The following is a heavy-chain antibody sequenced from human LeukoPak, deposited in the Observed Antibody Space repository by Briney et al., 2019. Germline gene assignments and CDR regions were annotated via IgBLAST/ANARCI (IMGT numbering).Heavy chain of an antibody. Sequence: ASVKVSCKASGYTLTSDGMNWVRQAPGQGLEWMGWINTNTGNPTYGQGFTGRFVFSLDTSVNTAYLQISSLKAEDTAVYYCARDVGYDSSGYLSGDYYYMDVWGKGTTVTISS. CDR2: INTNTGNP. J-gene: IGHJ6*03. V-gene: IGHV7-4-1*02. CDR1: GYTLTSDG. CDR3: ARDVGYDSSGYLSGDYYYMDV. D-gene: IGHD3-22*01.